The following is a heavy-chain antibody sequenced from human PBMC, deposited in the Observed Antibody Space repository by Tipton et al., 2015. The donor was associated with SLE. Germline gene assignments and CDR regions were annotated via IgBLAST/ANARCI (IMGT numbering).Heavy chain of an antibody. Sequence: LRLSCSVSSGSISSTSYWGWIRLAPGKGLEWIGSISYSGRTFHNPSLRSPVTMSVDTSKSQFSLRLASVTAADTAVYYCARMGRLRPGTTTFHYYMDVWGKGTSVAVS. CDR2: ISYSGRT. CDR3: ARMGRLRPGTTTFHYYMDV. V-gene: IGHV4-39*07. D-gene: IGHD1/OR15-1a*01. CDR1: SGSISSTSY. J-gene: IGHJ6*03.